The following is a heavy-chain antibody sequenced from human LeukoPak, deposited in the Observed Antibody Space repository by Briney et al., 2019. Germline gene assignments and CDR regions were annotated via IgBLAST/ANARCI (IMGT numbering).Heavy chain of an antibody. CDR1: GGSFSGYY. CDR3: ARHGVAAAGTAYNWFDP. J-gene: IGHJ5*02. CDR2: INHSGST. Sequence: SETLSLTCAVYGGSFSGYYWSWIRQPPGKGLEWIGEINHSGSTNYNPSLKSRVTISVDTSKNQFSLKLSSVTAADTALYYCARHGVAAAGTAYNWFDPWGQGTLVTVSS. D-gene: IGHD6-13*01. V-gene: IGHV4-34*01.